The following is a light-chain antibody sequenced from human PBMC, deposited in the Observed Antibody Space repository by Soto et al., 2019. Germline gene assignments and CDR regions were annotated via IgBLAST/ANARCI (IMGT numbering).Light chain of an antibody. CDR2: GDS. Sequence: QSVLTQPPSVSGAPGQRVTISCTGSSSNIGAGYDVHWYQQLPGTVPKLLIYGDSDRPSGVSNRLSGSKSGTSDSLAITGLQAEDEADYYCQAYDSSLSGYVFGTGTKLTVL. J-gene: IGLJ1*01. CDR3: QAYDSSLSGYV. CDR1: SSNIGAGYD. V-gene: IGLV1-40*01.